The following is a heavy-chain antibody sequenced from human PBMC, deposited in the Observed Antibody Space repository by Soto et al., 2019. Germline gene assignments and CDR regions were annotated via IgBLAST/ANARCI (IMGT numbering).Heavy chain of an antibody. CDR2: ISGSGVST. CDR1: GFTLSSTA. V-gene: IGHV3-23*01. Sequence: EPQLLESGGGLGHPGGSLRLSCAASGFTLSSTAMSWVRQAPGKGLYWLAAISGSGVSTYYADSVSGRSTISRDNSKKTLDLQMNILRAEDTAVYYCAKFYCIRTMCKAPAAKSTGGFEIWGQVTLVTVS. D-gene: IGHD2-2*01. J-gene: IGHJ3*02. CDR3: AKFYCIRTMCKAPAAKSTGGFEI.